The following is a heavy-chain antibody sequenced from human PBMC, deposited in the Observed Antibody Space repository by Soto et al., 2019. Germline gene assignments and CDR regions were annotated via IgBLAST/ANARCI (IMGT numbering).Heavy chain of an antibody. J-gene: IGHJ5*02. CDR3: ASVYCSGGSCYWGGNWFDH. Sequence: QVQLQESGPGVVKPSQTLSLTCTVSGGSISSGDYYWSWIRQPPGKGLEWIGYIYYSGSTYYKPSLKSRVTILVDTSKNQSSLKLSSVTAADTAVYYCASVYCSGGSCYWGGNWFDHWGQGTLVTVSS. CDR2: IYYSGST. D-gene: IGHD2-15*01. CDR1: GGSISSGDYY. V-gene: IGHV4-30-4*01.